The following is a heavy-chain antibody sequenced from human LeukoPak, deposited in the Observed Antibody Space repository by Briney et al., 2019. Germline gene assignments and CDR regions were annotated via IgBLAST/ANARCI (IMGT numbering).Heavy chain of an antibody. D-gene: IGHD1-7*01. J-gene: IGHJ4*02. CDR2: MNPNSGNT. V-gene: IGHV1-8*03. CDR3: ARGSYLELIDY. Sequence: ASVKVSCKASGYTLTSYDINWVRQATGQGLEWMGWMNPNSGNTGYAQKFQGRVTITRNTSISTAYMELSSLRSEDTAVYYCARGSYLELIDYWGQGTLVTVSS. CDR1: GYTLTSYD.